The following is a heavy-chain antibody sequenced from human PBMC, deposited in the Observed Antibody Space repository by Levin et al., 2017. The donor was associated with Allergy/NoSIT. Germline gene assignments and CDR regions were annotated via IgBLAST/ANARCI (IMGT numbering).Heavy chain of an antibody. CDR2: IYHSGST. V-gene: IGHV4-4*02. Sequence: SGGSLRLSCAVSGGSISSSNWWSWVRQPPGKGLEWIGEIYHSGSTNYNPSLKSRVTISVDKSKNQFSLKLSSVTAADTAVYYCARIAGADAFDIWGQGTMVTVSS. D-gene: IGHD2-15*01. J-gene: IGHJ3*02. CDR3: ARIAGADAFDI. CDR1: GGSISSSNW.